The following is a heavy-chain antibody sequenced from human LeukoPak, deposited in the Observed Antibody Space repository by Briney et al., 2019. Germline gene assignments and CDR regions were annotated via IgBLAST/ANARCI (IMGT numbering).Heavy chain of an antibody. CDR2: ISGSGGST. D-gene: IGHD6-19*01. J-gene: IGHJ4*02. CDR3: AKQRGQWLVIDY. CDR1: GFTFSSYA. Sequence: PGGSRRLSCAASGFTFSSYAMSWVRQAPGKGLEWVSAISGSGGSTYYADSVKGRFTISRDNSKNTLYLQMNSLRAEDTAVYYCAKQRGQWLVIDYWGQGTLVTVSS. V-gene: IGHV3-23*01.